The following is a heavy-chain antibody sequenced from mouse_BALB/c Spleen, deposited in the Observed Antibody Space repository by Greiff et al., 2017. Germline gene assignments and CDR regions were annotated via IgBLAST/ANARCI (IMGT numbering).Heavy chain of an antibody. V-gene: IGHV5-6-2*01. D-gene: IGHD2-3*01. Sequence: DVKLVESGGGLVKLGGSLKLSCAASGFTFSSYYMSWVRQTPEKRLELVAAINSNGGSTYYPDTVKGRFTISRDNAKNTLYLQMSSLKSEDTALYYCARQRDGYYVFFAYWGQGTLVTVSA. J-gene: IGHJ3*01. CDR1: GFTFSSYY. CDR2: INSNGGST. CDR3: ARQRDGYYVFFAY.